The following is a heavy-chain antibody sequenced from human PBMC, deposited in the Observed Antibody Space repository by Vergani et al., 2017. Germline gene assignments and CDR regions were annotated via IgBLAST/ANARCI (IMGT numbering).Heavy chain of an antibody. CDR3: ARQYCSSTSCERAFDI. D-gene: IGHD2-2*01. CDR2: IYPGDSDT. J-gene: IGHJ3*02. Sequence: EVQLVQSGAEVKKPGESLKFSCKGSGYSFNSYWIGWVRQMPGKGLEWMGIIYPGDSDTTYSPSFQGQVTISADKSISTAYLQWSSLKASDTAMYYCARQYCSSTSCERAFDIWGQGTMVTVSS. CDR1: GYSFNSYW. V-gene: IGHV5-51*01.